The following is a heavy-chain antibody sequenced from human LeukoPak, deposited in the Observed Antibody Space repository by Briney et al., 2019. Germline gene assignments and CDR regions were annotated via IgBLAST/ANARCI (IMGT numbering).Heavy chain of an antibody. Sequence: ASVKVSCKASGYTFTGHYMHWVRQAPGQGLEWMGWINPNSGGTNYAQKFQGRVTMTRDTSISTAYMELSRLRSDDTAVYYCARGRDIVLMVYAQHSPTDYWGQGTLVTVSS. CDR3: ARGRDIVLMVYAQHSPTDY. CDR2: INPNSGGT. J-gene: IGHJ4*02. CDR1: GYTFTGHY. V-gene: IGHV1-2*02. D-gene: IGHD2-8*01.